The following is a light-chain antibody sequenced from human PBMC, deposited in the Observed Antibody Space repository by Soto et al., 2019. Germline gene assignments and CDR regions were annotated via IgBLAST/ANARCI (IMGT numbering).Light chain of an antibody. J-gene: IGLJ2*01. V-gene: IGLV2-23*02. CDR3: CSYAGSGLGV. Sequence: QSALTQPASVAGSPGQSITISCTGTSGDVGRYNLVSWYQQHPGKAPKLMIFEVTQRPSGVSNRFSGSKSGNTASLTISGLQAEDEADYYCCSYAGSGLGVFGGGTKLTVL. CDR1: SGDVGRYNL. CDR2: EVT.